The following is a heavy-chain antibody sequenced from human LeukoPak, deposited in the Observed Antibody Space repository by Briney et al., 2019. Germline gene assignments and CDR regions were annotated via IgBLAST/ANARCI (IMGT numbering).Heavy chain of an antibody. D-gene: IGHD2-2*01. J-gene: IGHJ4*02. CDR2: INHSGST. V-gene: IGHV4-34*01. Sequence: SETLSLTCAVYGGSFSGYYWSWIRQPPGKGLEWIGEINHSGSTNYNPSLKSRVTISVDTSKNQLSLKLSSVTAADTAVYYCARAVGYCSSTSCYGGYYFDYWGQGTLVTVSS. CDR3: ARAVGYCSSTSCYGGYYFDY. CDR1: GGSFSGYY.